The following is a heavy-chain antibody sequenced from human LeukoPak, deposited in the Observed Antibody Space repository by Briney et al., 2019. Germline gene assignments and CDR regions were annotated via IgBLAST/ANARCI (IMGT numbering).Heavy chain of an antibody. D-gene: IGHD3-22*01. V-gene: IGHV3-23*01. J-gene: IGHJ3*02. CDR2: IGGSGSST. CDR1: GFTFSSYA. Sequence: PGGSLRLSCAASGFTFSSYAMSWVRQAPGKGLEWVSAIGGSGSSTYYADSVKGRFTISRDNSKNTVYVQMNSLRAEDTAVYYCAKRLNYFDSSGPEDAFDIWGQGTMVTVSS. CDR3: AKRLNYFDSSGPEDAFDI.